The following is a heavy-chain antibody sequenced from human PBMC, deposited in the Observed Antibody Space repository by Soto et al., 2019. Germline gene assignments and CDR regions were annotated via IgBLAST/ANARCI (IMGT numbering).Heavy chain of an antibody. CDR1: GGSISSGGYY. Sequence: QVQLQESGPGLVKPSQTLSLTCTVSGGSISSGGYYWSWIRQHPGKGLEWIGYIYYSGSTYYNPSLKGRINISVDTSKNQFSLKLSSVTAADTAVYYCARARVVTPFDPWGQGTLVTVSS. CDR2: IYYSGST. V-gene: IGHV4-31*03. J-gene: IGHJ5*02. CDR3: ARARVVTPFDP. D-gene: IGHD3-3*01.